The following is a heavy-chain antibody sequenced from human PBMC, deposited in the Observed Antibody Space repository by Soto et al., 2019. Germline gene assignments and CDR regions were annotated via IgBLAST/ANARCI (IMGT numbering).Heavy chain of an antibody. CDR2: IYYSGST. Sequence: QVQLQESGPGLVKPSETLSLTCTVSGGSISSYYWSWIRQPPGKGLEWIGYIYYSGSTNYNPSLKRRVTISVDTSKNQFSLKLSSVTAADTAVYYCARNNGPSSSPPGRGWFDPWGQGTLVTVSS. CDR1: GGSISSYY. D-gene: IGHD6-13*01. J-gene: IGHJ5*02. CDR3: ARNNGPSSSPPGRGWFDP. V-gene: IGHV4-59*01.